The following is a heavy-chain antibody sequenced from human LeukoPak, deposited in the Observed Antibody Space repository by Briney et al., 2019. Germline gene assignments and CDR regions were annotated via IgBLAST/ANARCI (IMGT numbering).Heavy chain of an antibody. D-gene: IGHD2-2*01. Sequence: PSETLSLTCAVSGYSISSGYYWGWIRQPPGKGLEWIGSIYHSGSTYYNPSLKSRVTISVDTSKNQFSLKLSSVTAADTAVYYCARDPDCSSTRCSESPFDYWGQGTLVTVSS. CDR1: GYSISSGYY. CDR3: ARDPDCSSTRCSESPFDY. CDR2: IYHSGST. V-gene: IGHV4-38-2*02. J-gene: IGHJ4*02.